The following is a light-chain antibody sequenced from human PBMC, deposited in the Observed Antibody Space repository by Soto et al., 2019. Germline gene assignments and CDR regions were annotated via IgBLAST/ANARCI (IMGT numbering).Light chain of an antibody. Sequence: EIVLTHAPSTLCTSPCNRATLSFRSSQSVSSSYLAWYQQKPGQAPRLLIYGASSRATGIQDRFSGSGSGTDFTLTISRLEPEDFAVYYFQQYGSANPLKFGQGTRLEIK. CDR3: QQYGSANPLK. V-gene: IGKV3-20*01. J-gene: IGKJ5*01. CDR1: QSVSSSY. CDR2: GAS.